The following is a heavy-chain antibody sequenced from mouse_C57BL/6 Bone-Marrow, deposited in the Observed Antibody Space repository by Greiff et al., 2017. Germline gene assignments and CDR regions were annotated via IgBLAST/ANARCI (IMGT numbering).Heavy chain of an antibody. Sequence: VQLQQSGPGLVQPSQSLSITCTVSGFSLTSYGVHWVRQSPGKGLEWLGVIWSGGSTDYNAAFISRLLISKDNSKSQVFFKMNSLQADDTAIYYCASYGSSPAWFAYWGQGTLVTVSA. CDR2: IWSGGST. V-gene: IGHV2-2*01. J-gene: IGHJ3*01. CDR1: GFSLTSYG. D-gene: IGHD1-1*01. CDR3: ASYGSSPAWFAY.